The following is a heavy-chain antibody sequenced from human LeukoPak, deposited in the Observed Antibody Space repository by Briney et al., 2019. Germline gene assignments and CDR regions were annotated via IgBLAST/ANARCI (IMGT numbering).Heavy chain of an antibody. V-gene: IGHV3-21*06. CDR1: GLTFSTYT. D-gene: IGHD3-9*01. Sequence: GGSLRLSCAASGLTFSTYTMNWVRQAPGKGLEWVSSISSGRSYIDYADSMKGRFTVSRDNAKNSLYLQMNSLKAEDTAVYFCASHYDIDYWGQGTLVTVSS. J-gene: IGHJ4*02. CDR3: ASHYDIDY. CDR2: ISSGRSYI.